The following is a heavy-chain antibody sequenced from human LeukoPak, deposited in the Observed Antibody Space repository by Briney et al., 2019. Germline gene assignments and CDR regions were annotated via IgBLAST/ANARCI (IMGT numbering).Heavy chain of an antibody. CDR1: GGSVSSGSYY. J-gene: IGHJ4*02. Sequence: TTSETLSLTCTVSGGSVSSGSYYWSWIRQPPGKGLEWIGYIYYSGGTNYNPSLKSRVTISVDTSKNQFSLKLSSVTAADTAVYYCARVLTIFGVAHDYWGQGTLVTVSS. V-gene: IGHV4-61*01. CDR3: ARVLTIFGVAHDY. D-gene: IGHD3-3*01. CDR2: IYYSGGT.